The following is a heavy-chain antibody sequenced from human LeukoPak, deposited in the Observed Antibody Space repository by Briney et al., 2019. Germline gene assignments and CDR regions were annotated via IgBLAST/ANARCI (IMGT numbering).Heavy chain of an antibody. J-gene: IGHJ3*02. CDR3: ARVPPGLGQGAFDI. D-gene: IGHD6-19*01. Sequence: GASVKVSCKASGYTFTGYYMHWVRQAPGQGLEWMGWINPNSGGTNYAQKFQGRVTMTRDTSISAAYMELSRLRSDDTAVYYCARVPPGLGQGAFDIWGQGTMVTVSS. CDR2: INPNSGGT. V-gene: IGHV1-2*02. CDR1: GYTFTGYY.